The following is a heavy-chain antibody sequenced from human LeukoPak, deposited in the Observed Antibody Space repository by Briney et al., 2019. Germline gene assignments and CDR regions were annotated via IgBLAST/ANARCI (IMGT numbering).Heavy chain of an antibody. J-gene: IGHJ4*02. D-gene: IGHD3-16*01. CDR1: SGSVSNSHYY. CDR2: IFYSGNT. CDR3: ARHGRLGGPGDY. Sequence: SETLSLTCTVSSGSVSNSHYYWAWVRQPPGKGLEWLGSIFYSGNTHYNPSLKSRVTISVDTSKNQFSLKLSSVTAADTAVYYCARHGRLGGPGDYWGQGTLVTVSS. V-gene: IGHV4-39*01.